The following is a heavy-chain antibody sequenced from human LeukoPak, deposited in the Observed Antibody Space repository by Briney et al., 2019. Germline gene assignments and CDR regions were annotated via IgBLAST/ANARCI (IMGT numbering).Heavy chain of an antibody. V-gene: IGHV3-30-3*01. CDR3: ARDSPRYSSGWYGY. Sequence: GGSLRLSCAASGFTFSSYAMHWVRQAPGKGLEWVAVISYDGSNKYYADSVKGRFTISRDNSKNTLYLQMNSLRAEDTAVYYCARDSPRYSSGWYGYWGQGTLVTVSS. CDR1: GFTFSSYA. J-gene: IGHJ4*02. D-gene: IGHD6-19*01. CDR2: ISYDGSNK.